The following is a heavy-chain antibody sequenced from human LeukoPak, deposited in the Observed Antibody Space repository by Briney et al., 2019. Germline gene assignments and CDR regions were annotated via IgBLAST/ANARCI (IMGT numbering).Heavy chain of an antibody. CDR3: ARVPGYSSGWSYFDY. D-gene: IGHD6-19*01. V-gene: IGHV3-33*01. CDR2: IWYDGSIK. Sequence: PGESLKISCAASGLTFSSYGMHWVRQAPGKGLEWVAVIWYDGSIKYYADSVKGRFTISRDNSKNTLYLQMNSLRVEDTAVYYCARVPGYSSGWSYFDYWGQGTLVTVSS. J-gene: IGHJ4*02. CDR1: GLTFSSYG.